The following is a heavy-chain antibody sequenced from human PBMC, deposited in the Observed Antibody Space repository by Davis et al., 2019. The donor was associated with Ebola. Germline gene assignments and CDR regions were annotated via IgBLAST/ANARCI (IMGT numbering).Heavy chain of an antibody. CDR2: IGSDT. D-gene: IGHD3-10*01. CDR1: GFTFSTYN. CDR3: VRQWFGETD. J-gene: IGHJ4*02. V-gene: IGHV3-48*02. Sequence: GESLKIPCAASGFTFSTYNMDWVRQAPGKGLEWVANIGSDTHYADSVKGRFTISRDNAKNSLYLQMNSLRDEDTAVYYCVRQWFGETDWGQGTLVTVSS.